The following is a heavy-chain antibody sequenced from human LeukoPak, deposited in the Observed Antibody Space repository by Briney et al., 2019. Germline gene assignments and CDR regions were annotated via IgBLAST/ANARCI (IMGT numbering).Heavy chain of an antibody. CDR2: TNPNSSGP. Sequence: ASVKVSCNGSGYTFTCNYLHLLRHAPGPGLELNGFTNPNSSGPNYDQTFPVWATMTRETSISTAYMELSRLRSDDMAVYYCARGSVRGVIITPPFDYWGQGTLVTVSS. J-gene: IGHJ4*02. CDR1: GYTFTCNY. V-gene: IGHV1-2*04. D-gene: IGHD3-10*01. CDR3: ARGSVRGVIITPPFDY.